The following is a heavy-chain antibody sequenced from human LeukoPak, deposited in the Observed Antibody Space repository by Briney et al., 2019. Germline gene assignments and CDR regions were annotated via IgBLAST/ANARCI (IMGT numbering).Heavy chain of an antibody. J-gene: IGHJ5*02. V-gene: IGHV4-34*10. CDR3: ARDLEYCSTTSCFT. CDR2: IHQSGIT. Sequence: PSETLSLTCAVYGGSFSGYYWNWIRQPPGKGLEWIAYIHQSGITVSNPSLKSRLTLSLDASKNQFSLRLTSVTVADTAVYYCARDLEYCSTTSCFTWGQGTLVTVSS. D-gene: IGHD2-2*01. CDR1: GGSFSGYY.